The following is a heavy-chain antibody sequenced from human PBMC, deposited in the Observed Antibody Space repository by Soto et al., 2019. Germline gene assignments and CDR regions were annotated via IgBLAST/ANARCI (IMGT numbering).Heavy chain of an antibody. D-gene: IGHD6-13*01. V-gene: IGHV3-21*01. J-gene: IGHJ4*02. CDR3: ARSAAGLVIFDY. CDR1: GFTFSSYS. CDR2: ISSSSSYI. Sequence: EVQLVESGGGLVKPGGSLRLSCAASGFTFSSYSMNWVRQAPGKGLEWVSSISSSSSYIYYADSVKGRFTISRDNAKNSLYLQMNSLRAEDTAVYYCARSAAGLVIFDYWGQGTLVTVSS.